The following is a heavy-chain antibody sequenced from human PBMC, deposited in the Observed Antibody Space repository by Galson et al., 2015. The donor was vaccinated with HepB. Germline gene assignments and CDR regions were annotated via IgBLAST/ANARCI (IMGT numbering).Heavy chain of an antibody. CDR3: AKETSGWSKVLDC. CDR2: ISFEGNHN. CDR1: GFTFSDSG. D-gene: IGHD6-19*01. J-gene: IGHJ4*02. Sequence: SLRLSCAASGFTFSDSGMHWVRQAPGKGLEWVAVISFEGNHNYYADSVKGRFTISRDNSNNTLYLHMNSLRTEDTAVYYCAKETSGWSKVLDCWGQGTLVVVSS. V-gene: IGHV3-30*18.